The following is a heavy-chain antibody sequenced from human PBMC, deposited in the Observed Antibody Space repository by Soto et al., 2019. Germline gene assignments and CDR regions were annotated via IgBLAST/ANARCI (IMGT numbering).Heavy chain of an antibody. Sequence: EVQLLESGGGLVQPGGSLRLSCAASGFTFRNYAMSWARQAPVKGLEWVSAISGSGGTTHYADSVKGRFTISRDNSKNTLYLQMNSLRVEDTDVYYCAKDRSSTSCYAFDDWGQGSLVTVSS. CDR1: GFTFRNYA. CDR2: ISGSGGTT. CDR3: AKDRSSTSCYAFDD. J-gene: IGHJ4*02. V-gene: IGHV3-23*01. D-gene: IGHD2-2*01.